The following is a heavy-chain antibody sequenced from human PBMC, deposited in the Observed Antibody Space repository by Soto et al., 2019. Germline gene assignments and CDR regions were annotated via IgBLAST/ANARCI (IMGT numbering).Heavy chain of an antibody. Sequence: GGSLRLSCVDSGFTFSNYAMIWVRQAPGKGLEWVSAISATGDTTYYADSVKGRFTISRDNSKNTLYLQMNSLRAGDTAVYYCAKGSGDHCYTAFDIWGQGTMVTLSS. D-gene: IGHD2-15*01. CDR3: AKGSGDHCYTAFDI. CDR1: GFTFSNYA. J-gene: IGHJ3*02. V-gene: IGHV3-23*01. CDR2: ISATGDTT.